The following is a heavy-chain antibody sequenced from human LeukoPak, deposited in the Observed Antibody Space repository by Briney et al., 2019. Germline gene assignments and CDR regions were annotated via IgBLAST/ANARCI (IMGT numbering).Heavy chain of an antibody. CDR3: ARGPITMIVVANYWEYFQH. D-gene: IGHD3-22*01. CDR2: INPNSGGT. Sequence: SVKVSCKASGYTFTGYYMHWVRQAPGQGLEWMGWINPNSGGTNYAQKFQGRVTMTRDTSISTAYMELNRLRSDDTAVYYCARGPITMIVVANYWEYFQHWGQGTLVTVSS. J-gene: IGHJ1*01. CDR1: GYTFTGYY. V-gene: IGHV1-2*02.